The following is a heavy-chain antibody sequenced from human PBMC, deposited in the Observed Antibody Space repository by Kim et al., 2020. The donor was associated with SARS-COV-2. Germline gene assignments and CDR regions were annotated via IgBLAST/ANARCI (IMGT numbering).Heavy chain of an antibody. V-gene: IGHV3-30*18. D-gene: IGHD6-19*01. Sequence: GGSLRLSCAASGFTFSSYGMHWVRQAPGKGLEWVAVISYDGSNKYYADSVKGRFTISRDNSKNTLYLQMNSLRAEDTAVYYCAKRKGWMGSGWYGGADYWGQGTLVTVSS. J-gene: IGHJ4*02. CDR1: GFTFSSYG. CDR3: AKRKGWMGSGWYGGADY. CDR2: ISYDGSNK.